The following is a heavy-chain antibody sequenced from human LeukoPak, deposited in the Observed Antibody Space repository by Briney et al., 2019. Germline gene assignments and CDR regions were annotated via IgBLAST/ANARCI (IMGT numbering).Heavy chain of an antibody. Sequence: SETLSLTCTVSGGSIRSSYYYWGWIRQPPGKGLEWIGEINHSGSTNYSPSLKSRVTISVDTSKNQFSLKLSSVTAAVTAVYYCARVRNLIGYCSGGSCYGYYYGMDVWGQGTTVTVSS. D-gene: IGHD2-15*01. J-gene: IGHJ6*02. V-gene: IGHV4-39*07. CDR2: INHSGST. CDR3: ARVRNLIGYCSGGSCYGYYYGMDV. CDR1: GGSIRSSYYY.